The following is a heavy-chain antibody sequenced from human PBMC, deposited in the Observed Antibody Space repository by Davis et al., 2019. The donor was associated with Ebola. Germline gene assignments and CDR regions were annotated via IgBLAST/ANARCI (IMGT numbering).Heavy chain of an antibody. V-gene: IGHV1-18*01. CDR2: ISAYNGNT. Sequence: AASVKVSCKASGYTFRNSAISWVRQAPGQGLEWMGWISAYNGNTNYAQILQGRVTMTTDTSTGTAYMELRSLRSDDTAVYYCARDHRIVAHGTPFDYWGQGTLVTVSS. D-gene: IGHD6-13*01. J-gene: IGHJ4*02. CDR3: ARDHRIVAHGTPFDY. CDR1: GYTFRNSA.